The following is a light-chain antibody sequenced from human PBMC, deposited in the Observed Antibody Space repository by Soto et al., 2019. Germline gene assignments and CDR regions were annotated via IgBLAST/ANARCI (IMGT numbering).Light chain of an antibody. J-gene: IGKJ1*01. CDR1: QDISSS. Sequence: DIQMTQSPSSLSASIGDRVTISCRASQDISSSLNWYQHKSGKAPKLLIYAASGLHSGVPSRFSGSGSGTDFTLTISSLQPEDFATYYYQQSYVTPWTFGQGTKVDIK. V-gene: IGKV1-39*01. CDR2: AAS. CDR3: QQSYVTPWT.